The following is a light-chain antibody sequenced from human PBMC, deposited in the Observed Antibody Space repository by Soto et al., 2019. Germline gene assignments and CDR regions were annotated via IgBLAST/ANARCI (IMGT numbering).Light chain of an antibody. CDR1: QTISSW. J-gene: IGKJ1*01. V-gene: IGKV1-5*03. Sequence: DIQMTQSPSTLSGSVGDRVTITCRASQTISSWLAWYQQKPGKAPKLLFYKASTFKSGVPSRFSGSGSGTEFTLTISSLQPDDFATYYCQHYNSYSEAFGQGTKVDIK. CDR3: QHYNSYSEA. CDR2: KAS.